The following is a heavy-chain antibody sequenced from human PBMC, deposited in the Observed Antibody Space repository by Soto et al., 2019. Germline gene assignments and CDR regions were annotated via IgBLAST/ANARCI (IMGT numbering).Heavy chain of an antibody. CDR2: IYSSGTT. CDR1: GDFISSGGYY. Sequence: PSETLSLTYTVSGDFISSGGYYWSWIRQLPGKGLEWIGYIYSSGTTYYNPSLKSRITISVDTSKNQFSLNLSSVTAADTAVYYCARTDSSGYYFVYWGQGTLVTVSS. D-gene: IGHD3-22*01. V-gene: IGHV4-31*03. J-gene: IGHJ4*02. CDR3: ARTDSSGYYFVY.